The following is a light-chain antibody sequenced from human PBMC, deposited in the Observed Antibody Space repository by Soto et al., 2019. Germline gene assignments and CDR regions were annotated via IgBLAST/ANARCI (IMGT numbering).Light chain of an antibody. CDR2: GAS. V-gene: IGKV3-15*01. J-gene: IGKJ1*01. CDR3: QQYNNWLWT. CDR1: QSVSSN. Sequence: EIVMTHSPATLSVSPGERATLSCRASQSVSSNLAWYQQKPGQAPRLLIYGASTRATGIPARFSGSGSGTEFTLTISSLQSEDFAVYYCQQYNNWLWTFGQGTKV.